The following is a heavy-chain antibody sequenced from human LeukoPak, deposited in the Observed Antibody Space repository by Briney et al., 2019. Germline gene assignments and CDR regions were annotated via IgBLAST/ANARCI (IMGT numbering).Heavy chain of an antibody. Sequence: PSETLSLTCAVHGGSFSGYYWSWIRQPPGKGLEWIGEINHSGSTNYNPSLKSRVTISVDTSKNQFSLKLSSVTAADTAVYYCARSYDFWRKYNNWFDPWGQGTLVTASS. D-gene: IGHD3-3*01. CDR3: ARSYDFWRKYNNWFDP. J-gene: IGHJ5*02. V-gene: IGHV4-34*01. CDR1: GGSFSGYY. CDR2: INHSGST.